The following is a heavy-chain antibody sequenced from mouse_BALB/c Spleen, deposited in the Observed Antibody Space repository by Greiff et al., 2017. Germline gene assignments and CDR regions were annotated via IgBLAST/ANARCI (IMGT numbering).Heavy chain of an antibody. Sequence: VQLQQSGPELEKPGASVKISCKASGYSFTGYNMNWVKQSHGKSLEWIGDINPNNGGTIYNQKFKGKATLTVDKSSSTAYMELRSLTSEDTAVYYCARGGYDYDPRWFAYWGQGTLVTVSA. J-gene: IGHJ3*01. V-gene: IGHV1-18*01. CDR1: GYSFTGYN. CDR2: INPNNGGT. CDR3: ARGGYDYDPRWFAY. D-gene: IGHD2-4*01.